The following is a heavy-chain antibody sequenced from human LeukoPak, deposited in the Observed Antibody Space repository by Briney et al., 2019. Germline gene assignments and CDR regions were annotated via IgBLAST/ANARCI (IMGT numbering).Heavy chain of an antibody. CDR2: IRYDGSNK. Sequence: GGSLRLSCAASGFTFSSYGMHWVRQAPGKGLEWVAFIRYDGSNKYYADSVKGRFTISRDNSKNTLYLQMNSLRAEDTAVYYCAKDQVGLYGTPRYFDYWGQGTLVTVSS. D-gene: IGHD1-26*01. V-gene: IGHV3-30*02. CDR1: GFTFSSYG. J-gene: IGHJ4*02. CDR3: AKDQVGLYGTPRYFDY.